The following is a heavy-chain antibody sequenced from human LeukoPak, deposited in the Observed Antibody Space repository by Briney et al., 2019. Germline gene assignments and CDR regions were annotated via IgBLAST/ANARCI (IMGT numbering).Heavy chain of an antibody. Sequence: PGESLKISCKGSGYSFTSYWIGWVRQMPGKGLEWMGIIYPGDSDTRYSPSFQGQVTISADKSISTAYLQWSSLKASDTAMYYCARQATGVGALGYYGMDVWGQGTTVTVSS. CDR3: ARQATGVGALGYYGMDV. D-gene: IGHD1-26*01. J-gene: IGHJ6*02. V-gene: IGHV5-51*01. CDR2: IYPGDSDT. CDR1: GYSFTSYW.